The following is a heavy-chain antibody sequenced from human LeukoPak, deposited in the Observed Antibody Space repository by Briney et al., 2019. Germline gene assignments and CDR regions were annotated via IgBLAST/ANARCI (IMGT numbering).Heavy chain of an antibody. CDR1: GGSISSSSYC. CDR3: ARDYYGQGYFDY. CDR2: IYYSGST. V-gene: IGHV4-39*07. Sequence: SETLSLTCTVSGGSISSSSYCWGWIRQPPGKGLEWIGSIYYSGSTYYNPSLKSRVTISVDTSKNQFSLKLSSVTAADTAVYYCARDYYGQGYFDYWGQGTLVTVSS. D-gene: IGHD3-10*01. J-gene: IGHJ4*02.